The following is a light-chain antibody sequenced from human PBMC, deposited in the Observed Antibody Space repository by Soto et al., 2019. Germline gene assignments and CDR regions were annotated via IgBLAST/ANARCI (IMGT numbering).Light chain of an antibody. CDR2: GAS. CDR1: QSVSSN. J-gene: IGKJ1*01. V-gene: IGKV3-15*01. Sequence: EMVMTQSPATLSVSPGERATLSCRASQSVSSNLAWYQQKPGQAPRLLIYGASTRATGIPARFSGSGPGTEFTLTISSLQSEDFAVYYCQQYNNWPRTFGQGTKVAIK. CDR3: QQYNNWPRT.